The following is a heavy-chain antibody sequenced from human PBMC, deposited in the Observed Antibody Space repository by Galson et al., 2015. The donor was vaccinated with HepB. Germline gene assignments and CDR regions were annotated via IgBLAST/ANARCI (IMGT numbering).Heavy chain of an antibody. D-gene: IGHD4-17*01. CDR1: GFTFSRSW. CDR2: IKQDGSEK. J-gene: IGHJ4*02. CDR3: ARDFGTVSYYGDYVDY. V-gene: IGHV3-7*03. Sequence: SLRLSCAASGFTFSRSWMSWVRQPPGKGLEWVANIKQDGSEKYYVDSVKGRFTISRDNAKNSLYLQMNSLRAEDTAVYYCARDFGTVSYYGDYVDYWGQGTRVTVSS.